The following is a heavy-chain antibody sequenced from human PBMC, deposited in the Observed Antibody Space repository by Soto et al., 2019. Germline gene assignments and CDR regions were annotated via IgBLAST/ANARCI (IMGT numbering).Heavy chain of an antibody. CDR2: INPNSGGT. Sequence: ASVKVSCKASGYTFTGYYMHWVRQAPGQGLEWMGWINPNSGGTNYAQKFQGWVTMTRDTSISTAYMELSRLRSDDTAVYYCATHAGEHQPYYYYYGMDVWGQGTTVTV. J-gene: IGHJ6*02. CDR1: GYTFTGYY. CDR3: ATHAGEHQPYYYYYGMDV. V-gene: IGHV1-2*04.